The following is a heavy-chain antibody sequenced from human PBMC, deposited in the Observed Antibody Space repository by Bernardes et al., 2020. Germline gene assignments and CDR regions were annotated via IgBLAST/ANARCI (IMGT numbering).Heavy chain of an antibody. V-gene: IGHV3-74*01. CDR2: IKSDGSRR. Sequence: GGSLRLSCAASGFTFSTYWMHWVRLTPGKGLVWVSRIKSDGSRRDYADSVRGRFDVSRDNAKNTLYLQMNSLRVEDTGVYYCARGPYGGDYYFDYWGQGTLVTVSS. D-gene: IGHD3-16*01. J-gene: IGHJ4*02. CDR1: GFTFSTYW. CDR3: ARGPYGGDYYFDY.